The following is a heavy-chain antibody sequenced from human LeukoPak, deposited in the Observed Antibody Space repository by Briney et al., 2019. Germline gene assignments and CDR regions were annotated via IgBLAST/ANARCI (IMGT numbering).Heavy chain of an antibody. Sequence: QAGGSLRLSCAASGFTFSIYAMSWFRQAQGGGWGGVLGISNSGGDTQYADSVKGRFTISRDNAKNSLYLQMNSLRAEDTAVYYCARDRIAVAAYDYWGRGTLVTVSS. D-gene: IGHD6-19*01. V-gene: IGHV3-23*01. CDR1: GFTFSIYA. CDR3: ARDRIAVAAYDY. J-gene: IGHJ4*02. CDR2: ISNSGGDT.